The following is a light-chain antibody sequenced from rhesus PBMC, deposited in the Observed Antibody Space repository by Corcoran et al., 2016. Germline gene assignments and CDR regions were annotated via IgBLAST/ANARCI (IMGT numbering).Light chain of an antibody. CDR2: RTS. Sequence: EIVLTQSPTSMAVSQGERVTISCTASSSVSTSYLHWYQQKPGFPPRLFVYRTSSLASGVPARFSGSGSGTSYTLTISSMEAEDAANYYCQQGNSIPFAFGPGTKLDIK. V-gene: IGKV3-42*01. J-gene: IGKJ3*01. CDR3: QQGNSIPFA. CDR1: SSVSTS.